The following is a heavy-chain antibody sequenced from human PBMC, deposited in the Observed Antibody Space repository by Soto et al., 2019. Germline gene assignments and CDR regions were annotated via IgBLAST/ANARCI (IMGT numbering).Heavy chain of an antibody. CDR3: AREIRRDYYYYYPLDV. CDR1: GFTFTYHY. CDR2: TKNKPNNYTT. Sequence: GGSVRLSCLASGFTFTYHYMDWVRQAPGTGLEWIARTKNKPNNYTTTYAASVKGRFTISRDDSESSLYLQMNNLKTVDTAVYSCAREIRRDYYYYYPLDVWGPGTTVTVSS. V-gene: IGHV3-72*01. J-gene: IGHJ6*02.